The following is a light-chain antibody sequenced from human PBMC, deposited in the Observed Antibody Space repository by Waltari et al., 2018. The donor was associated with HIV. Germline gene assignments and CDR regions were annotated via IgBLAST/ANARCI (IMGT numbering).Light chain of an antibody. CDR2: KDS. J-gene: IGLJ3*02. V-gene: IGLV3-25*03. CDR3: QAADSSGTYKGNWV. Sequence: SYELTQPPSVSVSPGQTARIPCSGDDLPKQYDYWYQQKPGQAPVLVIYKDSERPSGSPERFSGSSSGTTVTLTISGVQAEDEADYYCQAADSSGTYKGNWVFGGGTKLTVL. CDR1: DLPKQY.